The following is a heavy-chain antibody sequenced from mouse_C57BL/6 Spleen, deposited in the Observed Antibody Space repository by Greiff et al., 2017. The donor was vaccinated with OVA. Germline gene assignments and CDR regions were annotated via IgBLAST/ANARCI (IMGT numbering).Heavy chain of an antibody. CDR2: IYPGSGST. J-gene: IGHJ3*01. D-gene: IGHD1-1*01. CDR3: ARGVYYDGSSYGLAY. V-gene: IGHV1-55*01. CDR1: GYTFTSYW. Sequence: VQLQQPGAELVKPGASVKMSCKASGYTFTSYWITWVKQRPGQGLEWIGDIYPGSGSTNYNEKFKSKATLTVDTSSSTAYMQLSSLTSEDSAVDYCARGVYYDGSSYGLAYWGQGTLVTVSA.